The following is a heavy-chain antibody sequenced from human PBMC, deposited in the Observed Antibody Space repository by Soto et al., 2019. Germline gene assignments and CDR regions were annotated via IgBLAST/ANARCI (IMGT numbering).Heavy chain of an antibody. V-gene: IGHV1-8*01. J-gene: IGHJ6*03. D-gene: IGHD3-10*01. Sequence: GASVKVSCKATGYHFTSYDINWVRQATGQGLEWMGWMNPNSGNTGYAQKFQGRVTMTRNTSISTAYMELSSLRSEDTAVYYCARVGRGDLLLGGYYYYYYMDVWGKGTTVTVSS. CDR2: MNPNSGNT. CDR3: ARVGRGDLLLGGYYYYYYMDV. CDR1: GYHFTSYD.